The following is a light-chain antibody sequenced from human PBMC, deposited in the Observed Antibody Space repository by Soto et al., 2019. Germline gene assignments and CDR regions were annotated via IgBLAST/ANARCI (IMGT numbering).Light chain of an antibody. CDR2: GAS. CDR3: QQYGSSAT. V-gene: IGKV3-20*01. J-gene: IGKJ3*01. Sequence: EIVLTQSPGTLSLSPGERATLSCRASQSVSSSYLAWYQQKPGQAPRLLIYGASSRATGIPDRFSGGGSGTDFTITISRLEPEDFAVYYCQQYGSSATFGPGTKVDIK. CDR1: QSVSSSY.